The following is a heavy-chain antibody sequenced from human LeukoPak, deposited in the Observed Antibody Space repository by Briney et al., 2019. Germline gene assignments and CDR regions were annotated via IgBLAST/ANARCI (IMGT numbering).Heavy chain of an antibody. CDR3: AREREEYYFDY. V-gene: IGHV3-30*03. D-gene: IGHD1-26*01. CDR2: ISYDGSNK. J-gene: IGHJ4*02. Sequence: GRSLRLSCAASGFTFSSYGMHWVRQAPGKGLEWVAVISYDGSNKYYADSVKGRFTISRDNSKTTLYLQMNSLRAEDTAVYYCAREREEYYFDYWGQGTLVTVSS. CDR1: GFTFSSYG.